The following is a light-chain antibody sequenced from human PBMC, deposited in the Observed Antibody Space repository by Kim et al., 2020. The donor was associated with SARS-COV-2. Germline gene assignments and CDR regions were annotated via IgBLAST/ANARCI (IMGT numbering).Light chain of an antibody. V-gene: IGKV1-39*01. CDR2: AAF. J-gene: IGKJ1*01. CDR1: QSISIY. Sequence: DIQMTQSPSSLSASVGDRVTITCRASQSISIYLNWYQQKPGKAPKLLIYAAFSLQSGVPSRFSGSGSGTDFTLTISSLQPEDFATYYCQQSYSAPRTFCQGTKVEIK. CDR3: QQSYSAPRT.